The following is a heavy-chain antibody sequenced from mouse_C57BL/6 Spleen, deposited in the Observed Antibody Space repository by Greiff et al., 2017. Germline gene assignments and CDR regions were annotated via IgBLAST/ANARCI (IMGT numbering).Heavy chain of an antibody. Sequence: QVQLQQSGTELVRPGASVTMSCKASGYTFTDYEMHWVNQTPVQGLEWIGAIDPGTGGTAYNQKFKGKAILTADTSSSTAYMELRSLTSEDSAVYYCTGEEFAYWGQGPPVTVSA. CDR3: TGEEFAY. CDR2: IDPGTGGT. CDR1: GYTFTDYE. V-gene: IGHV1-15*01. J-gene: IGHJ3*01.